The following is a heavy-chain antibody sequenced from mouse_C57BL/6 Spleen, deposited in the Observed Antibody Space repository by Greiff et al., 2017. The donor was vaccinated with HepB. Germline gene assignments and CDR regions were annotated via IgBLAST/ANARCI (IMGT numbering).Heavy chain of an antibody. J-gene: IGHJ3*01. CDR2: IDPEDGET. Sequence: VQLQQSGAELVKPGASVKLSCTASGFNIKDYYMHWVKQRTEQGLEWIGRIDPEDGETKYAPKFQDKATITADTSSNTAYLQLSSLTSEDTAVYYCALSYYGSPWFAYWGQGTLVTVSA. CDR3: ALSYYGSPWFAY. V-gene: IGHV14-2*01. D-gene: IGHD1-1*01. CDR1: GFNIKDYY.